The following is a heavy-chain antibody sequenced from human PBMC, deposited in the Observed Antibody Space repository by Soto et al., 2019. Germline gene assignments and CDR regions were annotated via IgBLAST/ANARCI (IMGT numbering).Heavy chain of an antibody. CDR1: GFSFSDYF. CDR2: TIPVFGTP. D-gene: IGHD3-22*01. Sequence: GASVKVSCKASGFSFSDYFMHWVRQAPGQGLEWMGGTIPVFGTPKYAQEFQGRVTVSVDKSTSTAYMELSSLRSEDTAVYYCARGLSDGFITYFDFYVMDVWGQGTAVTVSS. CDR3: ARGLSDGFITYFDFYVMDV. J-gene: IGHJ6*02. V-gene: IGHV1-69*06.